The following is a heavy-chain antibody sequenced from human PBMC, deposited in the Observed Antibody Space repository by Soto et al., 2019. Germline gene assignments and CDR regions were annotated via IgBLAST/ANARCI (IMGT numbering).Heavy chain of an antibody. CDR2: ISGSGDAT. V-gene: IGHV3-23*01. D-gene: IGHD3-9*01. J-gene: IGHJ4*02. CDR1: GFTFSSYA. CDR3: AIHTGLDVTGPDY. Sequence: VSLRLSCAASGFTFSSYAMSWVRQAPGKGLEWVSAISGSGDATYYADSVKGRFSIFRDNSKNTLFLQMNSLKADDTAVFYCAIHTGLDVTGPDYWGQGNLVTVSS.